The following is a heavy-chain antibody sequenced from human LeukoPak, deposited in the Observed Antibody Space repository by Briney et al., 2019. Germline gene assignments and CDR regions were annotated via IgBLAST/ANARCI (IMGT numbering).Heavy chain of an antibody. J-gene: IGHJ4*02. CDR2: ISGSGGST. V-gene: IGHV3-23*01. CDR1: GFTVSSYA. D-gene: IGHD5-12*01. CDR3: AKLAVDSPWYYFDY. Sequence: GSLRLSCAASGFTVSSYAMSWVRQAPGKGLEWVSAISGSGGSTYYADSVKGRFTISRDNSKNTLFLQINSLRAEDTAVYYCAKLAVDSPWYYFDYWGQGTLVTVSS.